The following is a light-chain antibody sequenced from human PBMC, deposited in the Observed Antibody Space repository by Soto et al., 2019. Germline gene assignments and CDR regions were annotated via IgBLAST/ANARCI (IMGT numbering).Light chain of an antibody. CDR3: QQRSGWPT. Sequence: EIVLTQSPYPLFFSPLERSTLSGRTSQTVSTFLAWYQQKPGQAPRLIVYDASKRAPGIPARFIGSGSGTDFTLTVSSLEPEDFALYYCQQRSGWPTFGQGTKVDIK. CDR1: QTVSTF. J-gene: IGKJ1*01. CDR2: DAS. V-gene: IGKV3-11*01.